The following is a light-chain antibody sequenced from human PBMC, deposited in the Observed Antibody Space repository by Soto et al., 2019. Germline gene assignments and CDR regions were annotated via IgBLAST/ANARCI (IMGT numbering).Light chain of an antibody. CDR1: SSNIGSNY. Sequence: SVLTQPPPASGTPGPRVTLSCSGSSSNIGSNYVYWYQQLPGTAPKLLIYRNNQRPSGVPDRFSGSKSGTSASLAISGLRSEDEADYYCAAWDDSLSGHYVFGTGTKVTVL. CDR2: RNN. CDR3: AAWDDSLSGHYV. J-gene: IGLJ1*01. V-gene: IGLV1-47*01.